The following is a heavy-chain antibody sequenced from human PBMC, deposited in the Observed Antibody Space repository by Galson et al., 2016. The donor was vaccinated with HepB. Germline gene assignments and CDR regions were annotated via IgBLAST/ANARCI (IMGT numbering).Heavy chain of an antibody. CDR2: IRYEGGNK. CDR3: ARDLNTGVTPGLGFDY. D-gene: IGHD4-23*01. Sequence: SLRLSCAASGLTFSSYAMNWVRQAPGKGLEWVAVIRYEGGNKYYADSVKGRFTISRDNSKNTLYLQMNSLRAEDTAVYYCARDLNTGVTPGLGFDYWGQGTLVTVSS. V-gene: IGHV3-33*01. J-gene: IGHJ4*02. CDR1: GLTFSSYA.